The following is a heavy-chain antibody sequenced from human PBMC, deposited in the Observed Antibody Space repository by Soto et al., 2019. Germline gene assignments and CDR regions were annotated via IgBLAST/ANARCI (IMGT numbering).Heavy chain of an antibody. Sequence: GGSLRLSCAASGFTFSGSAMHWVRQASGKGLEWVGRIRSKANSYATAYAASVKGRFTISRDDSKNTAYLQMNSLKTEDTAVYYCTRHVDSHSGWFGELEDCGCYYGMDVWGQGTTVTVSS. D-gene: IGHD3-10*01. J-gene: IGHJ6*02. CDR3: TRHVDSHSGWFGELEDCGCYYGMDV. CDR2: IRSKANSYAT. CDR1: GFTFSGSA. V-gene: IGHV3-73*01.